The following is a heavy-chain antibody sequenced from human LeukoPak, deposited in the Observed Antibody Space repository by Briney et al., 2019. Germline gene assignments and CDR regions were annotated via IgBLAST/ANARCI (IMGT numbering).Heavy chain of an antibody. Sequence: SETLSLTCAVYGGSFSGYYWSWTRQPPGKGLEWIGEINHSGSTNYNPSLKSRVTISVDTSKNQFSLKLSSVTAADTAVYYCARGGRGRLDYWGQGTLVTVSS. V-gene: IGHV4-34*01. CDR2: INHSGST. D-gene: IGHD1-26*01. CDR3: ARGGRGRLDY. CDR1: GGSFSGYY. J-gene: IGHJ4*02.